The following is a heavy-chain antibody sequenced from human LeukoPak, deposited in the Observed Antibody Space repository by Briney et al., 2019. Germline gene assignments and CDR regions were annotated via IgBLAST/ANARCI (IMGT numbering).Heavy chain of an antibody. J-gene: IGHJ4*02. Sequence: PSETLSLTCTVSGGSVSSSSYYWGWIRQPPGKGLEWIGSIYYSGSTYYNPSLKSRVTISVDTSKNQFSLKLSSVTAADTAVYYCARVQGGIVATSFDYWGQGTLVTVPS. CDR1: GGSVSSSSYY. CDR3: ARVQGGIVATSFDY. CDR2: IYYSGST. D-gene: IGHD5-12*01. V-gene: IGHV4-39*07.